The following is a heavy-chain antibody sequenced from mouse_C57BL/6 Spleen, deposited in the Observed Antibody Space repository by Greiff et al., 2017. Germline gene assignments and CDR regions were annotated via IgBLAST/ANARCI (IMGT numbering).Heavy chain of an antibody. CDR3: ARGEDYYGSSYDY. CDR2: IYPSDSET. J-gene: IGHJ2*01. D-gene: IGHD1-1*01. CDR1: GYTFTSYW. Sequence: QVQLQQPGAELVRPGSSVKLSCKASGYTFTSYWMDWVKQRPGQGLEWIGNIYPSDSETHYNQKFKDKATLTVDKSSSTAYMQLSSLTSEDSAVYYCARGEDYYGSSYDYWGQGTTLTVSS. V-gene: IGHV1-61*01.